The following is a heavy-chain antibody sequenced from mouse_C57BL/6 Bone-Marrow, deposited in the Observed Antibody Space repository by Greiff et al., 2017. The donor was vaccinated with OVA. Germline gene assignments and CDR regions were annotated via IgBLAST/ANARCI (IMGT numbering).Heavy chain of an antibody. J-gene: IGHJ2*01. Sequence: EVMLQQSGPELVKPGASVKISCKASGYTFTDYYMNWVKQSHGKSLEWIGDINPNNGGTSYNQKFKGKATLTVDKSSSTAYMELRSLTSEDSAVYYCATRYYGSSYYFDYWGQGTTLTVSS. D-gene: IGHD1-1*01. CDR3: ATRYYGSSYYFDY. CDR2: INPNNGGT. V-gene: IGHV1-26*01. CDR1: GYTFTDYY.